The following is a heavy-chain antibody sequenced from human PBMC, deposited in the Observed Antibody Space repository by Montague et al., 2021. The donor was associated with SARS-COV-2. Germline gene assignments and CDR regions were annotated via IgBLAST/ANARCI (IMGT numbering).Heavy chain of an antibody. V-gene: IGHV3-30*03. J-gene: IGHJ6*02. CDR3: AIGSLEGGYCSGGSCYDYYGMDA. Sequence: SLRLSCAASGFTFSSYGMHWVRQAPGKGLEWVAVISYDGSNKYYADSVKGRFTISRDNSKNTLYLQMNSLRAEDTAVYYCAIGSLEGGYCSGGSCYDYYGMDAWGQGTTVTVSS. CDR2: ISYDGSNK. D-gene: IGHD2-15*01. CDR1: GFTFSSYG.